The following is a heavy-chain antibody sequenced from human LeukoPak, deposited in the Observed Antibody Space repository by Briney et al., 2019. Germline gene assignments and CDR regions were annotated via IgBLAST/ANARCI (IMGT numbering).Heavy chain of an antibody. V-gene: IGHV3-30-3*01. Sequence: GGTLRLSCAVSGFTFSSYAMPWVRKPPGKGLERGAVISYDGSNKYYADPVQGRCTISRDNSKNALYLQMNSLRAEDTAVYYCARADMLYRVYYYGMDVWGQGTTVSVSS. J-gene: IGHJ6*02. D-gene: IGHD2-8*01. CDR2: ISYDGSNK. CDR1: GFTFSSYA. CDR3: ARADMLYRVYYYGMDV.